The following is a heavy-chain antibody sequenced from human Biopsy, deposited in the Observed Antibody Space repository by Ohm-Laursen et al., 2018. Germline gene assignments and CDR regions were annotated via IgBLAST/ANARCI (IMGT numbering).Heavy chain of an antibody. CDR3: ARHAPSYSGSYWRYFDL. Sequence: TLSLTCPVSGGSISSYYWSWIRQPPGKGLEWIGYIYYTGSTNYNPSLKSRVTISVDTSMNHLSLRLPSVTAADTAVYYCARHAPSYSGSYWRYFDLWGRGTLVTVSS. V-gene: IGHV4-59*08. CDR1: GGSISSYY. D-gene: IGHD1-26*01. J-gene: IGHJ2*01. CDR2: IYYTGST.